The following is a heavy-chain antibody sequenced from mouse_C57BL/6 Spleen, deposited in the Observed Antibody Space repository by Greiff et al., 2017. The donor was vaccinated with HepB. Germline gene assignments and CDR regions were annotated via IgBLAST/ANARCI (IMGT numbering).Heavy chain of an antibody. CDR2: ISYDGSN. CDR1: GYSITSGYY. Sequence: EVQLQESGPGLVKPSQSLSLTCSVTGYSITSGYYWNWIRQFPGNKLEWMGYISYDGSNNYNPSLKNRISITRDTSKNQFFLKLNSVTTEDTATYYCAREGDYYGSSYDYAMDDWGQGTSVTVSS. D-gene: IGHD1-1*01. CDR3: AREGDYYGSSYDYAMDD. J-gene: IGHJ4*01. V-gene: IGHV3-6*01.